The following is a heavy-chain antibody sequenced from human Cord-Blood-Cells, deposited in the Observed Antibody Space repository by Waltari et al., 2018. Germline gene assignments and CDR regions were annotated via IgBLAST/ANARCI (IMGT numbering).Heavy chain of an antibody. CDR2: INHSGST. CDR1: GGSFSGYY. J-gene: IGHJ5*02. V-gene: IGHV4-34*01. D-gene: IGHD4-17*01. CDR3: ARPHYGDYGWFDP. Sequence: QVQLQQWGAGLLKPSETLSLTCAVYGGSFSGYYWSWILQPPGKGLEWIGEINHSGSTNYNPSLKSRVTISVDTSKNQFSLKLSSVTAADTAVYYCARPHYGDYGWFDPWGQGTLVTVSS.